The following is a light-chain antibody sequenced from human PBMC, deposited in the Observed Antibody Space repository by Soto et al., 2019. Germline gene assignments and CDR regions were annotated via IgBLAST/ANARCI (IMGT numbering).Light chain of an antibody. CDR2: GTS. V-gene: IGKV3-20*01. CDR1: QSVSSTY. CDR3: QQYET. J-gene: IGKJ2*01. Sequence: EIVLTQSPGTLSLSPGERATLSCRASQSVSSTYLAWYQQKPGQAPRLLIYGTSSRATGIPDRFSGSGSGTDFTLTINRLKPEDFAVYYCQQYETFAQGTKLEIK.